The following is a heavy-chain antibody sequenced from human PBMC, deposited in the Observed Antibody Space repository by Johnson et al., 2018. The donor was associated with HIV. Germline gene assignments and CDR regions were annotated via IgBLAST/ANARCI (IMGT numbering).Heavy chain of an antibody. CDR3: ARDLLGRRWAM. CDR1: GFTVSSNY. J-gene: IGHJ1*01. D-gene: IGHD2-21*01. V-gene: IGHV3-66*01. CDR2: IYSGGTT. Sequence: VQLVESGGGLVQPGGSLRLSCVASGFTVSSNYMSWVRQAPGRGLEWVAVIYSGGTTYYVDSVKGRFTISRDNSKNTLYLQMNRLRAEDTAVYYCARDLLGRRWAMWG.